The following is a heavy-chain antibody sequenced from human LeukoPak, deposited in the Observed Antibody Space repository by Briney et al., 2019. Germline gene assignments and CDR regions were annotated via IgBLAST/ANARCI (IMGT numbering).Heavy chain of an antibody. CDR3: AKANSSGYYLVY. D-gene: IGHD3-22*01. V-gene: IGHV3-23*01. CDR1: GFTVSSNY. J-gene: IGHJ4*02. CDR2: ISGSGGST. Sequence: GGSLRLSCAASGFTVSSNYINWVRQAPGKGLEWVSAISGSGGSTYYADSVKGRFTISRDNSKNTLYLQMNSLRAEDTAVYYCAKANSSGYYLVYWGQGTLVTVSS.